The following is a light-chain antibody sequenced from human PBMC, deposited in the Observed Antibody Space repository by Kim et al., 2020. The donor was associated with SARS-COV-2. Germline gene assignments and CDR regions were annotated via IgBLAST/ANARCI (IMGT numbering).Light chain of an antibody. CDR1: QSINNW. J-gene: IGKJ2*01. CDR2: KAS. V-gene: IGKV1-5*03. Sequence: SASVGDKVTITCRASQSINNWLAWYQQKPGKAPKLLIYKASNLESGVPSRFSDSGSVTEFTLTISSLQPDDFATYYCQHYNSYTYTFGQGTKLEI. CDR3: QHYNSYTYT.